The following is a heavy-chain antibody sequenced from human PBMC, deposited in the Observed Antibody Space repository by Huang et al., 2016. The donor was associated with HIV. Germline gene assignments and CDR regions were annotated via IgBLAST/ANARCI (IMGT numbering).Heavy chain of an antibody. V-gene: IGHV3-53*01. Sequence: EVQLVESGGGLIQPGGSLRLSCAASGFPVNSNYMSWVRQAPGKGLEWVSVIYSDDSTYFADSVKDRFTISRDNAKNTLYLKMNSLRAEDTAVYYCAAQWELRGGVDFWGQGTLVTVSS. CDR2: IYSDDST. J-gene: IGHJ4*02. CDR1: GFPVNSNY. D-gene: IGHD1-26*01. CDR3: AAQWELRGGVDF.